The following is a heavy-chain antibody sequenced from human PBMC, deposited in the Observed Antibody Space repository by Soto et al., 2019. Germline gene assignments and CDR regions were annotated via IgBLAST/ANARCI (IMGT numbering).Heavy chain of an antibody. CDR3: AMGASGGVPDHY. CDR1: GFTFSNYG. Sequence: QVQLVESGGGVVQPGRSLRLSCAASGFTFSNYGMHWVRQAPGKGLEWVTFISYDGGNKYYADSVKGRFTISRDNSKNTLSLQMNSLRVEDTAVYYCAMGASGGVPDHYWGQGTLVTVSP. D-gene: IGHD1-26*01. V-gene: IGHV3-30*03. J-gene: IGHJ4*02. CDR2: ISYDGGNK.